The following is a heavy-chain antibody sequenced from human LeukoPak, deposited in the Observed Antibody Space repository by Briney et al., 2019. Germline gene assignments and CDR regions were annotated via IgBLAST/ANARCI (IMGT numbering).Heavy chain of an antibody. Sequence: SSETLSLTCTVSGYSISSGYYWGWIRQPPGKGLEWIGSIYHSGSTYYNPSLKSRVTISVDTSKNQFSLKLSSVTAADTAVYYCARSGPYYYYMDVWGKGTTVTVSS. D-gene: IGHD1-26*01. CDR1: GYSISSGYY. CDR3: ARSGPYYYYMDV. CDR2: IYHSGST. J-gene: IGHJ6*03. V-gene: IGHV4-38-2*02.